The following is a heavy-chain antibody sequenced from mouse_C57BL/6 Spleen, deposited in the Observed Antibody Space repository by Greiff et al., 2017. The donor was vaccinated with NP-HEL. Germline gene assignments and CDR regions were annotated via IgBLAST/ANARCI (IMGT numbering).Heavy chain of an antibody. CDR3: ARGDYYGDY. V-gene: IGHV1-69*01. CDR2: IDPSDSYT. CDR1: GYTFTSYW. J-gene: IGHJ2*01. Sequence: QVQLKQSGAELVMPGASVKLSCKASGYTFTSYWMHWVKQRPGQGLEWIGEIDPSDSYTNYNQKFKGKSTLTVDKSSSTAYMQLSSLTSEDSAVYYCARGDYYGDYWGQGTTLTVSS.